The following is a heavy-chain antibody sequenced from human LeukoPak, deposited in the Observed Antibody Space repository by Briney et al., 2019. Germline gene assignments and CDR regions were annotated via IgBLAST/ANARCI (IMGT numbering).Heavy chain of an antibody. J-gene: IGHJ4*02. CDR2: ISYDGGNK. D-gene: IGHD2-21*02. CDR1: GFTFSSYG. CDR3: AKDGLAGHCGGDCYLTFDY. Sequence: GGSLRLSCAASGFTFSSYGMHWVRQAPGKGLEWVAVISYDGGNKYYADSVKGRFTISRDNSKNTLYLQMNSLRAEDTAVYYCAKDGLAGHCGGDCYLTFDYWGQGTLVTVSS. V-gene: IGHV3-30*18.